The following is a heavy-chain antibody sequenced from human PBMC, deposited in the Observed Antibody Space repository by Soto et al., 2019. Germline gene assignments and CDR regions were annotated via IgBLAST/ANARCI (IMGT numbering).Heavy chain of an antibody. J-gene: IGHJ4*02. CDR1: EVNIINYA. D-gene: IGHD5-18*01. Sequence: MRHWCAAAEVNIINYAMNWVSKNQGKGLEWVSAISGSGGSTYYADSVKGRFTISRDNSKNTLYLQMNSLRAEDTAVYYCARGSSGYSYGRGNHYFDYWGQGTLVTVSS. V-gene: IGHV3-23*01. CDR2: ISGSGGST. CDR3: ARGSSGYSYGRGNHYFDY.